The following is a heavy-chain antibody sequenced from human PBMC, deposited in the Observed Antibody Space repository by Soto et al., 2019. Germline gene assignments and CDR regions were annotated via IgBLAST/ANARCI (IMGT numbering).Heavy chain of an antibody. CDR2: ISAYNGNT. CDR3: ARDSEVLVYYFDY. J-gene: IGHJ4*02. Sequence: ASVKVPRKASGYTFTSYGISWVRQAPGQALEWMGWISAYNGNTNYAQKLQGRVTMTTDTSTSTAYRELRSLRSDDTAVYYCARDSEVLVYYFDYWGQGTLVTVSS. V-gene: IGHV1-18*04. D-gene: IGHD2-8*01. CDR1: GYTFTSYG.